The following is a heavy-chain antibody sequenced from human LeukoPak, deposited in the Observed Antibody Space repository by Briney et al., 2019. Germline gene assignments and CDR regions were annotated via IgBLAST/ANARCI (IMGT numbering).Heavy chain of an antibody. CDR3: ASGVYYDILTGYRYYNWFDP. V-gene: IGHV1-8*01. CDR2: MNPNSGNT. Sequence: ASVKVSCKASGYTFTSYDINWVRQATGQGLEWMGWMNPNSGNTGYAQKFQGRVTMTRNTSISTAYMELSSLRSEDTAVYYCASGVYYDILTGYRYYNWFDPWGQGTLVTVSS. CDR1: GYTFTSYD. J-gene: IGHJ5*02. D-gene: IGHD3-9*01.